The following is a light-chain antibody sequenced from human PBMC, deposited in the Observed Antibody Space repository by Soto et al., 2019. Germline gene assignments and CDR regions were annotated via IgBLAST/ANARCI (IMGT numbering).Light chain of an antibody. CDR2: GAS. J-gene: IGKJ1*01. CDR3: QQYKNGWT. CDR1: QSVSGY. V-gene: IGKV3-15*01. Sequence: EIVLTQSPATLSLSPGERATLSCRASQSVSGYLAWYQQKPGQAPRLLIYGASTRVTGIPARFSGSGSGTEFTLTISSLQSEDFAVYYCQQYKNGWTFGQGTKVDIK.